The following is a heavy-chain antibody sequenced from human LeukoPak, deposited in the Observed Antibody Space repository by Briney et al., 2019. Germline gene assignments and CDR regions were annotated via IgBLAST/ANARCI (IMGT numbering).Heavy chain of an antibody. Sequence: GGSLRLSCAASGFTFSSYAMSWVRQAPGKGREWDSAISGSGGSTYYADSVKGRFTISRDNSKNTLYLQMNSLRAEDTAVYYCAKAPYYYDSSGYWLSFDYWGQGTLVTVSS. CDR3: AKAPYYYDSSGYWLSFDY. CDR1: GFTFSSYA. D-gene: IGHD3-22*01. V-gene: IGHV3-23*01. J-gene: IGHJ4*02. CDR2: ISGSGGST.